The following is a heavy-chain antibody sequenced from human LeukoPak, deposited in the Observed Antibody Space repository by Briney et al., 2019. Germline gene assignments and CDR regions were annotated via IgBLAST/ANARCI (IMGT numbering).Heavy chain of an antibody. CDR1: GYTFTDYY. D-gene: IGHD3-3*01. CDR2: IIPIFGTA. V-gene: IGHV1-69*06. CDR3: AREAYYDFWSGYSRYFDY. Sequence: SVKVSCKASGYTFTDYYIHWVRQAPGQGLEWMGGIIPIFGTANYAQKFQGRVTITADKSTSTAYMELSSLRSDDTAVYYCAREAYYDFWSGYSRYFDYWGQGTLVTVSS. J-gene: IGHJ4*02.